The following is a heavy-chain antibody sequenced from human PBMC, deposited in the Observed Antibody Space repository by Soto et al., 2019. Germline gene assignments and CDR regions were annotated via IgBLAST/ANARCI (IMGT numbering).Heavy chain of an antibody. V-gene: IGHV5-51*01. CDR1: GYSFTNYW. CDR2: IYPGDSDT. J-gene: IGHJ4*02. Sequence: EVQLVQSGAEVKKPGESLKISCKGSGYSFTNYWIGWVRQMPGKGLEWMGIIYPGDSDTRYSPSSQGQVTMSVDKSITTAYLQWSSLKASDTAMYYCATSRTPAIAAADDYWGQGTLVTVSS. CDR3: ATSRTPAIAAADDY. D-gene: IGHD6-13*01.